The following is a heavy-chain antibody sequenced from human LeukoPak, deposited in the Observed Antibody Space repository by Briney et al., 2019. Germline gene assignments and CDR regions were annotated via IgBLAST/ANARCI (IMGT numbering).Heavy chain of an antibody. CDR2: INSDGSST. CDR3: ARVGSGWKPFDY. Sequence: GGSLRLSCAASGFTFSSYGMHWVRQAPGQGLVWVSRINSDGSSTNYADSVKGRFTISRDNAKNTLYLQMNSLRAEDTAVYYCARVGSGWKPFDYWGQGTLVTVSS. D-gene: IGHD6-19*01. V-gene: IGHV3-74*01. J-gene: IGHJ4*02. CDR1: GFTFSSYG.